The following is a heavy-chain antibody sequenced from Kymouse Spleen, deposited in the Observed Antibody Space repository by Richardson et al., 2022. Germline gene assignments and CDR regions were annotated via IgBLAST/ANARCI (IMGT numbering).Heavy chain of an antibody. D-gene: IGHD6-19*01. Sequence: EVQLVESGGGLVQPGRSLRLSCAASGFTFDDYAMHWVRQAPGKGLEWVSGISWNSGSIGYADSVKGRFTISRDNAKNSLYLQMNSLRAEDTALYYCAKDPVAGGYYYYGMDVWGQGTTVTVSS. CDR2: ISWNSGSI. CDR1: GFTFDDYA. J-gene: IGHJ6*02. V-gene: IGHV3-9*01. CDR3: AKDPVAGGYYYYGMDV.